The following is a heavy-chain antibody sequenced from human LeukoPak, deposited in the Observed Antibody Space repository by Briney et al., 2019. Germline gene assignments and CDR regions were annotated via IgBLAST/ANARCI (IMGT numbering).Heavy chain of an antibody. D-gene: IGHD3-9*01. V-gene: IGHV4-34*01. CDR1: GGSFSGYY. Sequence: SETLSLTCAVYGGSFSGYYWSWIRQPPGKGLEWIGEINHSGSTNYNPSLKSRVTISVDTSKNQFSLKLSSVTAADTAVYYCARGRLRYFDWSGFDPWGQGTLVTVSS. CDR2: INHSGST. CDR3: ARGRLRYFDWSGFDP. J-gene: IGHJ5*02.